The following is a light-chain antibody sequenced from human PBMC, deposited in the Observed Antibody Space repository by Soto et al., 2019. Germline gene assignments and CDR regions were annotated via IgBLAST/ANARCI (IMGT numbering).Light chain of an antibody. V-gene: IGKV1-33*01. J-gene: IGKJ2*01. Sequence: DIQMTQSPSSLSASVGDRVTITCQASQDISNYLNWYQQKPGEAPKLLIYDASDLETVVPSRFSGGGSGTDFTFTISRLQPEDIATYYCQQYDNLPYTFGQGSKRKIK. CDR3: QQYDNLPYT. CDR1: QDISNY. CDR2: DAS.